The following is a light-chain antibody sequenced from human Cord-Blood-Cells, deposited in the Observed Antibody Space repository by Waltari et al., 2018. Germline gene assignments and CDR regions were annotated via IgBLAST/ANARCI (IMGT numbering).Light chain of an antibody. CDR1: QVISSY. CDR2: AAA. J-gene: IGKJ1*01. V-gene: IGKV1-8*01. CDR3: QQYYSYPWT. Sequence: AIRMTQSPSSPPASTGDSVTITCRASQVISSYLAWYQQKPGKAPKLLIYAAATLQSGVPSRFSGSGSGTDFTLTISCLQSEDFATYYCQQYYSYPWTFGQGTKVEIK.